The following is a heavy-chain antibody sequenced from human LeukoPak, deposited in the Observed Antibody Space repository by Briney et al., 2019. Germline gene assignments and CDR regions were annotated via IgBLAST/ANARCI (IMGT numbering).Heavy chain of an antibody. D-gene: IGHD1-26*01. CDR3: ARGQGGSWNQIFAP. J-gene: IGHJ5*02. CDR2: IYTSGST. V-gene: IGHV4-4*07. CDR1: GGSISSYY. Sequence: SETLSLTCTVSGGSISSYYWSWIRQPAGKGLEWIGRIYTSGSTNYNPSLKSRVTMSVDTSKNQFSLKLTSVTAADTAVYYCARGQGGSWNQIFAPWGQGTLVTVSS.